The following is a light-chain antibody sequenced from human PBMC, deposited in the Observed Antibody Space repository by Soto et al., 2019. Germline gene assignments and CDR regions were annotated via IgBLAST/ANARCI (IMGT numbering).Light chain of an antibody. Sequence: QSALTQPASVSGSPGQSITISCTGTSSDVGGHNYVSWYQQHPGKAPKLMIYEVSNRPSGVSNRFSGSKSGNTASLTISGLQAEDEADYYCSSYTSSSLYVFGTGTKFTVL. CDR2: EVS. CDR1: SSDVGGHNY. CDR3: SSYTSSSLYV. J-gene: IGLJ1*01. V-gene: IGLV2-14*01.